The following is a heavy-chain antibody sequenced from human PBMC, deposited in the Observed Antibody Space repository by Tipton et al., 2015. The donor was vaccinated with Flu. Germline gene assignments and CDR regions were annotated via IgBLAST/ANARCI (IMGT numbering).Heavy chain of an antibody. Sequence: GLVKPSETLSLTCTVSGGSISSYYWSWLRQPAGKGLEWIGRISTSGSTNYNPSLKSRLTMSRDTSKNQFSLRLTSATAADTGVYYCARDLRGYSGYTGGDAFEIWGQGTMVSVSP. V-gene: IGHV4-4*07. CDR1: GGSISSYY. CDR3: ARDLRGYSGYTGGDAFEI. CDR2: ISTSGST. J-gene: IGHJ3*02. D-gene: IGHD5-12*01.